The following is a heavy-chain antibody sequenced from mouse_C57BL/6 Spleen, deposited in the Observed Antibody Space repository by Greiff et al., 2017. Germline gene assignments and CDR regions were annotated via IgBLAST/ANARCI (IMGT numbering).Heavy chain of an antibody. CDR2: INYDGSST. CDR1: GFTFSDYY. V-gene: IGHV5-16*01. Sequence: QVESEGGLVQPGSSMKLSCTASGFTFSDYYMAWVRQVPEKGLEWVANINYDGSSTYYLDSLKSRFIISRDNAKNILYLQMSSLKSEDTATYYCARAYYAMDYWGQGTSVTVSS. CDR3: ARAYYAMDY. J-gene: IGHJ4*01.